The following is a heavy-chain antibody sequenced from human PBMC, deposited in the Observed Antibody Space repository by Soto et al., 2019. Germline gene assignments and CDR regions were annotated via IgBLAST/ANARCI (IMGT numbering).Heavy chain of an antibody. V-gene: IGHV4-31*03. D-gene: IGHD3-9*01. J-gene: IGHJ5*02. Sequence: QVQLQESGPGLVKPSQTLSLTCTVSGGSISSGGYYWSWIRQHPGKGLEWIGYIYYSGSTYYNPSLKSRFTIPVATSNNQFSLKLSSVTAADTAVYYCARDRGGYDILTGYYRSDWFDPWGQGTLVTVSS. CDR3: ARDRGGYDILTGYYRSDWFDP. CDR2: IYYSGST. CDR1: GGSISSGGYY.